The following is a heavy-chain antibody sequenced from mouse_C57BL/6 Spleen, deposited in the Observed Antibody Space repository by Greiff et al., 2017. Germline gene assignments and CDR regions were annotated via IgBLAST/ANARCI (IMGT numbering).Heavy chain of an antibody. CDR3: ARQGGWAYFDY. V-gene: IGHV5-9*01. CDR1: GFTFSSYT. D-gene: IGHD3-3*01. CDR2: ISGGGGNT. Sequence: EVQLVESGGGLVKPGGSLKLSCAASGFTFSSYTMSWVRQTPEKRLEWVATISGGGGNTYYPDSVKGRFTISRDNAKNTLYLQMSSLRSEDTALYYCARQGGWAYFDYWGQGTTLTVSS. J-gene: IGHJ2*01.